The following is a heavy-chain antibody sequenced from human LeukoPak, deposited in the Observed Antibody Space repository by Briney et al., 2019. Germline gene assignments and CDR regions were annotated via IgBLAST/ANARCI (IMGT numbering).Heavy chain of an antibody. CDR2: IRSKANSYAT. D-gene: IGHD1-26*01. V-gene: IGHV3-73*01. J-gene: IGHJ4*02. CDR1: GFTFSGSA. CDR3: TRRVEWELPLFDY. Sequence: GGSLKLSCAASGFTFSGSAMHWVRQASGKGLEWVGRIRSKANSYATAYAASVKGRFTISRDDSKNTAYPQMNSLKTEDTAVYYCTRRVEWELPLFDYWGQGTLVTVSS.